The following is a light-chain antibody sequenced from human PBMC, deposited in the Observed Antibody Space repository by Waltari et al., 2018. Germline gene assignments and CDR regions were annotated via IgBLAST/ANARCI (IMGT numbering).Light chain of an antibody. Sequence: DVVMTQSPLSLSVTLGQPASISCRSSQSLVSSDGNTYFNWFQQRPGQSPRRLVYKVSNRDSGVPDRFSGSGSGTEFTLTISSLQSEDFAVYYCQQYNNWPPTFGGGTKVEIK. J-gene: IGKJ4*01. V-gene: IGKV2-30*01. CDR2: KVS. CDR3: QQYNNWPPT. CDR1: QSLVSSDGNTY.